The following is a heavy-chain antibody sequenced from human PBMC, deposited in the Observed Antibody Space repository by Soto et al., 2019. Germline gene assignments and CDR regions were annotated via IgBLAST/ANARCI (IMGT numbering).Heavy chain of an antibody. CDR3: ARDRQQLGLYYYYGMDV. CDR2: ISYDGSNK. D-gene: IGHD6-13*01. J-gene: IGHJ6*02. CDR1: GFTFSSYA. V-gene: IGHV3-30-3*01. Sequence: VGSLRLSCAASGFTFSSYAMHWVRQAPGKGLEWVAVISYDGSNKYYADSVKGRFTISRDNSKNTLYLQMNSLRAEDTAVYYCARDRQQLGLYYYYGMDVWGQGTTVTVSS.